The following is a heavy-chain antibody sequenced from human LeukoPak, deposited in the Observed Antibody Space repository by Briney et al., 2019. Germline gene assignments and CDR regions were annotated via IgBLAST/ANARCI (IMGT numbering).Heavy chain of an antibody. Sequence: SETLSLTCTVSGGSVSSGSYYWSWTRQPPGKGLEWIGNIYYSGSTNYNPSLKSRVTISVDTSKNQFSLKLSSVTAADTAVYYCARYEDWYFDLWGRGALVTVSS. D-gene: IGHD3-3*01. V-gene: IGHV4-61*01. CDR1: GGSVSSGSYY. CDR3: ARYEDWYFDL. J-gene: IGHJ2*01. CDR2: IYYSGST.